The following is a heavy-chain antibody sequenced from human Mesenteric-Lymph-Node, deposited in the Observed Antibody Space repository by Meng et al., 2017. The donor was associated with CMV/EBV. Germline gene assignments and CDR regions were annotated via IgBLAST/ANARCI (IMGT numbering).Heavy chain of an antibody. CDR2: IKQDGSGE. Sequence: GESLKISCAASEFAFNTYWMIWVRQAPGKGLEWVANIKQDGSGEYYVDSVKGRFTISRDRAKNTLYLQMDSLRAEDTAVYFCTRDRAVMSSQDGFDIWGQGTMVTVSS. D-gene: IGHD6-13*01. CDR3: TRDRAVMSSQDGFDI. CDR1: EFAFNTYW. V-gene: IGHV3-7*01. J-gene: IGHJ3*02.